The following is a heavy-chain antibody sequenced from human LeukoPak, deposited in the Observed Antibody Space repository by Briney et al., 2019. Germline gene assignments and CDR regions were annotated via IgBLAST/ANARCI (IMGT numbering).Heavy chain of an antibody. D-gene: IGHD3-3*01. CDR3: ARDTQYYDFWSGYYAFDY. J-gene: IGHJ4*02. CDR1: GGSISSGSYY. Sequence: SETPSLTCTVSGGSISSGSYYWSWIRQPAGKGLEWIGRIYTSGSTNYNPSLKSRVTISVDTSKNQFSLKLSSVTAADTAVYYCARDTQYYDFWSGYYAFDYWGQGTLVTVSS. V-gene: IGHV4-61*02. CDR2: IYTSGST.